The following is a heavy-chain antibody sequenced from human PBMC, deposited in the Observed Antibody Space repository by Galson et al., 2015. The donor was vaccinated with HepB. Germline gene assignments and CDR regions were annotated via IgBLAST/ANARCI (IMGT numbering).Heavy chain of an antibody. CDR1: GFTFSNYG. CDR2: ISYDGSHK. V-gene: IGHV3-30*18. CDR3: AKVIGIAAAGAHLYYALDV. Sequence: SLRLSCAASGFTFSNYGMHWVRQAPGKGLEWVAIISYDGSHKKFADSVKGRFTISRDNSKKTLYLQMNSLRGEDTSVYYCAKVIGIAAAGAHLYYALDVWGQGTTVTVSS. J-gene: IGHJ6*02. D-gene: IGHD6-13*01.